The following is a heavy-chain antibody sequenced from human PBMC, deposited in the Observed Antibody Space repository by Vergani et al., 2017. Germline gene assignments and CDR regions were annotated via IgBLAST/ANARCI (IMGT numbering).Heavy chain of an antibody. CDR1: GFSLNTRGVS. Sequence: QITLKESGPTLVKPTQTLTLTCTFSGFSLNTRGVSVAWIRQPPGKALDWLALIYWNDDQHYSPSLNNRVTITKDTSKNQVVLTMTNMDYVDTGTYYCVYRKAEWGTTGCFYPFYDYCYMDVWGKGTTVTVSS. D-gene: IGHD1-7*01. V-gene: IGHV2-5*04. CDR3: VYRKAEWGTTGCFYPFYDYCYMDV. J-gene: IGHJ6*03. CDR2: IYWNDDQ.